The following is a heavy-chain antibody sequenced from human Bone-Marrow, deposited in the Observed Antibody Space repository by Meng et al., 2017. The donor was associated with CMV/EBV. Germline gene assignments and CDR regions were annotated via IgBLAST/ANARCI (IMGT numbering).Heavy chain of an antibody. D-gene: IGHD3-3*01. CDR3: ARGRRITIFGVVGGGHAMDV. CDR1: GYSITSGYY. J-gene: IGHJ6*02. V-gene: IGHV4-38-2*02. CDR2: IFHSGSA. Sequence: SETLSLTCTVSGYSITSGYYWGWIRQSPVKGLEWIGSIFHSGSAYYNPSLKSRVSISVDTSKNLLSLKLSSVTAADTAVYYCARGRRITIFGVVGGGHAMDVWGQGTTVTVSS.